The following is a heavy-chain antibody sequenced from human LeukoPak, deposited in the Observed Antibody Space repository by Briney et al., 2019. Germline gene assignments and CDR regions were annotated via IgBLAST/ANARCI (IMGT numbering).Heavy chain of an antibody. V-gene: IGHV4-39*01. D-gene: IGHD2-15*01. Sequence: PSETLSLTCTVSGGSISSSSYSWGWIRQPPGKGLEWIGSIYYSGSTYYNPSLKSRVTISVDTSKNQFSLKLSSVTAADTAVYYCARTVVVAAINIEFDYWGQGTLVTVSS. CDR3: ARTVVVAAINIEFDY. CDR1: GGSISSSSYS. CDR2: IYYSGST. J-gene: IGHJ4*02.